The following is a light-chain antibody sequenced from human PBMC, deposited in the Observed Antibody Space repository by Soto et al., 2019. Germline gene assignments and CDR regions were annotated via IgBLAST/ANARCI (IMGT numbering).Light chain of an antibody. V-gene: IGLV2-11*01. CDR1: SSDVGGYNY. J-gene: IGLJ3*02. Sequence: QSVLTQPRSVSGSPGQSVTISCTGTSSDVGGYNYVSWYQQYSGKAPKVMIYDVSKRPSGVPDRFSGSKSGNTASLTISGLQAEDEADYYCHSYDSSLSGSVFGGGTKLTVL. CDR3: HSYDSSLSGSV. CDR2: DVS.